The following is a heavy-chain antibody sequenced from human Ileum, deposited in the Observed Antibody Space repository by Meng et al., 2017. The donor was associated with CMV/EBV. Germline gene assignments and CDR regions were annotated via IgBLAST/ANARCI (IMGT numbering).Heavy chain of an antibody. J-gene: IGHJ4*02. CDR2: ISSSNNDM. V-gene: IGHV3-21*01. Sequence: GESLKISCAASGFTFNTYSMNWVRQAPGKGLEWVSSISSSNNDMYYADSVKGRFIISRDNAKNSLYLQMNSLRAEDTAMYHGVKSAGGLDYWGQGTWVTVSS. CDR3: VKSAGGLDY. CDR1: GFTFNTYS. D-gene: IGHD3-16*01.